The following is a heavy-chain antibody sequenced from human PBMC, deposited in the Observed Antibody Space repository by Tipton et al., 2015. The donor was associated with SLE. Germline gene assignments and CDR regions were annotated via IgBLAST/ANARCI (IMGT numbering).Heavy chain of an antibody. V-gene: IGHV3-30*02. CDR2: IRYDGSNK. Sequence: SLRLSCAASGFTFSSYGMHWVRQAPGKGLEWVAFIRYDGSNKYYADSVKGRFTISRDNSKNTLDLQMNSLRAEDTAGYYCAYPWVGGEPLPFGMGVWGQGTTVTVSS. CDR3: AYPWVGGEPLPFGMGV. J-gene: IGHJ6*02. CDR1: GFTFSSYG. D-gene: IGHD3-16*01.